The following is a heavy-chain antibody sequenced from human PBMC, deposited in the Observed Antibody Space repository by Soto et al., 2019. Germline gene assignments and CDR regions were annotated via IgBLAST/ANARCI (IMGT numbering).Heavy chain of an antibody. CDR2: INSDGINT. CDR1: GFTFSSYW. Sequence: VQLMESGGGLVQPGGSLRLSCTASGFTFSSYWMHWVRQAPGKGLVWVSRINSDGINTSHADSVKGRFTISRDNAKSTLYLQMNSLRAEDTAVYYCARAQYLADDVFDIWGRGTVVTVSS. V-gene: IGHV3-74*01. D-gene: IGHD2-2*01. J-gene: IGHJ3*02. CDR3: ARAQYLADDVFDI.